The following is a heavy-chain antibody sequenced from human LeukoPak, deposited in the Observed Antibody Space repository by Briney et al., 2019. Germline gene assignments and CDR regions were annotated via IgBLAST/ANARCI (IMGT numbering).Heavy chain of an antibody. J-gene: IGHJ6*03. V-gene: IGHV1-46*01. CDR3: ARSSGYYSSLFYMHV. D-gene: IGHD3-22*01. CDR1: GYTFTNYY. Sequence: ASVKVSCKASGYTFTNYYMHWVRQAPGQGLEWMGIINPSGGSTSYAQKFQGGVTMTRDMSTSTVYMELSSLRSEDTAVYYCARSSGYYSSLFYMHVWGKGTTVTVSS. CDR2: INPSGGST.